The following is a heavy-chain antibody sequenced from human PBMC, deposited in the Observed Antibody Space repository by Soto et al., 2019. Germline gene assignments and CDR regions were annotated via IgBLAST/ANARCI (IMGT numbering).Heavy chain of an antibody. J-gene: IGHJ4*02. CDR2: ISDGGGST. Sequence: EVQLLESGGGLVQPGGSLRLSCAASGFIFSTYAMTWVRQAPGKGLEWVSTISDGGGSTYYTDSVKGRFTISRDNSMNTLYLQMNGLRAEDTAVYYCAKGGSSSWYDYLDYWGQGTLVTVSS. D-gene: IGHD6-13*01. CDR1: GFIFSTYA. CDR3: AKGGSSSWYDYLDY. V-gene: IGHV3-23*01.